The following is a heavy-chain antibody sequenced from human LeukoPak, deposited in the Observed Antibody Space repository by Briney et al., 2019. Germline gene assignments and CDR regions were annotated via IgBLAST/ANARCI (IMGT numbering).Heavy chain of an antibody. Sequence: ASVKVSRKASGYTFTNYYMHWVRQAPGQGLEWMGIISPSGGSTTYAQKFQGRVTMTRDMSTSTVYMELSSLRSDGTAMYYCARGSSRSPRDAFDIWGQGTMVTVSS. CDR2: ISPSGGST. CDR1: GYTFTNYY. CDR3: ARGSSRSPRDAFDI. J-gene: IGHJ3*02. V-gene: IGHV1-46*01.